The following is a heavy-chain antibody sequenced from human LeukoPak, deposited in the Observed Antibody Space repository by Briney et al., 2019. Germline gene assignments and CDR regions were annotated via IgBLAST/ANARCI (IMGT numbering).Heavy chain of an antibody. CDR3: ARDGISVGGSYFSPNMDV. CDR2: IYSGGST. D-gene: IGHD1-26*01. CDR1: GFTVSSNY. V-gene: IGHV3-53*01. J-gene: IGHJ6*03. Sequence: QSGGSLRLSCAALGFTVSSNYMSWGRQAPGKGLEWVSVIYSGGSTYYADSVKGRLTISRDNSKNTLYLQMTSLRAADTAVYYCARDGISVGGSYFSPNMDVWGKGTTVTVSS.